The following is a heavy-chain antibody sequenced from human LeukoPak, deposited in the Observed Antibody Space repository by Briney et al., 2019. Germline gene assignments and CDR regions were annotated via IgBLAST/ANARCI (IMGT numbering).Heavy chain of an antibody. CDR2: IYYSGST. Sequence: SETLSLTCTVSGYSISSGYYWGWIRQPPGKGLEWIGSIYYSGSTYYNPSLKSRVTISVDTSKDQFSLKLSSVTAADTAVYYCARPRMSSIAARGAFDYWGQGTLVTVSS. CDR3: ARPRMSSIAARGAFDY. D-gene: IGHD6-6*01. CDR1: GYSISSGYY. V-gene: IGHV4-38-2*02. J-gene: IGHJ4*02.